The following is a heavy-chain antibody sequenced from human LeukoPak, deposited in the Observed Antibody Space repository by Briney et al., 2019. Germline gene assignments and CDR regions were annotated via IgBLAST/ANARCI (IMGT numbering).Heavy chain of an antibody. CDR3: ARGRGGSGDYDAFDI. D-gene: IGHD4-17*01. V-gene: IGHV1-8*02. J-gene: IGHJ3*02. Sequence: ASVKVSCKPSGYTFNTYGITWVRQAPGQGLEWMGWISPYNGNTNYAQKFQGRVTMTRNTSISTAYMELSSLRSEDTAVYYCARGRGGSGDYDAFDIWGQGTMVTVSS. CDR2: ISPYNGNT. CDR1: GYTFNTYG.